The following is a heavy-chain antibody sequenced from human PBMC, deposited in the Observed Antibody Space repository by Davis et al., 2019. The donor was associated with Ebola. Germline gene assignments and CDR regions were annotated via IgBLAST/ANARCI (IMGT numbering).Heavy chain of an antibody. Sequence: PSETLSLTCTVSGVSISRHYWSWIRQPPGKRLEWIGSIYYTGSAYYNSSLNSRVTISVDTSRNQLSLKLTSVTAADTAMYYCSERGSSVWGQGTLVTLSS. CDR2: IYYTGSA. D-gene: IGHD3-10*01. J-gene: IGHJ4*02. V-gene: IGHV4-59*11. CDR3: SERGSSV. CDR1: GVSISRHY.